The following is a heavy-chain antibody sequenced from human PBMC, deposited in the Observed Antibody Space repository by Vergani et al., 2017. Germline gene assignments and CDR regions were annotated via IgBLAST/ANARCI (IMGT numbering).Heavy chain of an antibody. J-gene: IGHJ3*02. V-gene: IGHV4-39*07. D-gene: IGHD1-1*01. CDR2: IYHSGST. CDR1: GGSISSSSYY. CDR3: ASFRGHWDAFDI. Sequence: QLQLQESGPGLVKPSETLSLTCTVSGGSISSSSYYWGWIRQPPGKGLEWIGEIYHSGSTNYNPSLKSRVTISVDKSKNQFSLKLSSVTAADTAVYYCASFRGHWDAFDIWGQGTMVTVSA.